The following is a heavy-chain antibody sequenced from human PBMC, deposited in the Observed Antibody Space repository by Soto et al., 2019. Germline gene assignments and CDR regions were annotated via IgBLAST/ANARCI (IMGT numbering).Heavy chain of an antibody. Sequence: QVQLVQSGAEVKKPGSSVKVSCKASGGTFSSYTISWVLQAPGQGLEWVGRLIPILGIANYAQQVQGRVTITADKSTSTAYIELSSQRSEDTAVYYCARGPLYYYGSGSLPYYFDYWGQGTLVTVSS. V-gene: IGHV1-69*02. CDR2: LIPILGIA. CDR1: GGTFSSYT. CDR3: ARGPLYYYGSGSLPYYFDY. D-gene: IGHD3-10*01. J-gene: IGHJ4*02.